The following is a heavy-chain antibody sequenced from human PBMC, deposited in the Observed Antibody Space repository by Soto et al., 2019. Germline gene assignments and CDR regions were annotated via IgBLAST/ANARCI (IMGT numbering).Heavy chain of an antibody. CDR2: IFPGDSQT. Sequence: EVQLVQSGTEVKKAGESLKISCQVSGYRFIDYWIGWVRQMPGKGLEWMGIIFPGDSQTTYSPSFQGQVTISADKSISTAYLQWTSLKASDTAIYYCARHGLSGKSYLSYFYYGVDVWGQGTTVTVSS. V-gene: IGHV5-51*01. CDR1: GYRFIDYW. CDR3: ARHGLSGKSYLSYFYYGVDV. J-gene: IGHJ6*02. D-gene: IGHD1-26*01.